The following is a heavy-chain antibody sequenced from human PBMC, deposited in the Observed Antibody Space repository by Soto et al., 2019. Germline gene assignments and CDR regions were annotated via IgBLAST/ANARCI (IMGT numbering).Heavy chain of an antibody. D-gene: IGHD2-8*01. CDR2: ISAYNGNT. CDR1: GYTFYSHS. Sequence: GASVKVSCKASGYTFYSHSISWVRQAPGQGLEWMGWISAYNGNTNYAQKLQGRVTMTTDTSTSTAYMELRSLRSDDTAVYYCARDYGMVCDYWGQGTLVTVSS. V-gene: IGHV1-18*01. J-gene: IGHJ4*02. CDR3: ARDYGMVCDY.